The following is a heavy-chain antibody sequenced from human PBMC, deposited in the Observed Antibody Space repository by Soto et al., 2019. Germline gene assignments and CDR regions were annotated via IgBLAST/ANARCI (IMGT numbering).Heavy chain of an antibody. V-gene: IGHV4-4*07. D-gene: IGHD1-1*01. CDR3: VRDGKKALRDWFVP. J-gene: IGHJ5*02. CDR1: GASISGFY. Sequence: SETLSLTCTVSGASISGFYWSWIRKSAGKGLGWIGRSYATGTTDYNPSLKSRVMMSVDTSKKEFSLTLRSVTAADTAVYYCVRDGKKALRDWFVPWGQGISVTVSS. CDR2: SYATGTT.